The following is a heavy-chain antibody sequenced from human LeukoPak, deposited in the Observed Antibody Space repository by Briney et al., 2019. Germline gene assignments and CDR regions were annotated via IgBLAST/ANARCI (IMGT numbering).Heavy chain of an antibody. Sequence: GRSLRLSCAASGFTFSSYWMSWVRQAPGKGLEWVANIKQDGSEKYYVDSVKDRFTISRDNAKNSLYLQMNSLRAEDTAVYYCARETYDFWSGYYSGGLDYWGQGTLVTVSS. D-gene: IGHD3-3*01. CDR3: ARETYDFWSGYYSGGLDY. CDR2: IKQDGSEK. J-gene: IGHJ4*02. CDR1: GFTFSSYW. V-gene: IGHV3-7*01.